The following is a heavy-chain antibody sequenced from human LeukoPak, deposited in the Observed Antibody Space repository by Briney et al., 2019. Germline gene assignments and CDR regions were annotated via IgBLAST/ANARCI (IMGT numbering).Heavy chain of an antibody. V-gene: IGHV3-73*01. CDR1: GFTFSGSA. CDR3: TRPHSTPEDY. D-gene: IGHD6-13*01. CDR2: IRSKANSYAT. Sequence: GGXLRLSCAASGFTFSGSAMHWVRQASGKGLEWVGRIRSKANSYATAYAASVKGRFTISRDDSKNTAYLQMNSLKTEDTAVYYCTRPHSTPEDYWGQGTLVTVSS. J-gene: IGHJ4*02.